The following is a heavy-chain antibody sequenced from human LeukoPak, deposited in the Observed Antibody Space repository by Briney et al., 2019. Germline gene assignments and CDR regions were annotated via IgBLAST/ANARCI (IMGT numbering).Heavy chain of an antibody. CDR3: ASRFGYSGSYGGYFQH. V-gene: IGHV1-69*13. J-gene: IGHJ1*01. CDR2: IIPIFGTA. Sequence: GASVKVSCKASGGTFSSYAISWVRQAPGQGLEWMGGIIPIFGTANYAQKFQGRVTITADESTSTAYMELSSLRSEDTAVYYCASRFGYSGSYGGYFQHWGQGTLVTVSS. D-gene: IGHD1-26*01. CDR1: GGTFSSYA.